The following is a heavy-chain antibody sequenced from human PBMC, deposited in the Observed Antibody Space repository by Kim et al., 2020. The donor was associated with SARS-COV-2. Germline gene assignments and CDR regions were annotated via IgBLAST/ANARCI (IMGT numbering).Heavy chain of an antibody. J-gene: IGHJ4*02. V-gene: IGHV3-30*02. D-gene: IGHD4-17*01. Sequence: DSGKGRFTISRDNSKNTLYLQMNSLRAEDTAVYYCAKWGYYGGRDDYFDYWGQGTLVTVSS. CDR3: AKWGYYGGRDDYFDY.